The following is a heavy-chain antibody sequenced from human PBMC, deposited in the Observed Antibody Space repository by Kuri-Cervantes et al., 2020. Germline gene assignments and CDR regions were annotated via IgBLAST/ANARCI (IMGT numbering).Heavy chain of an antibody. D-gene: IGHD5-12*01. CDR1: GGSISSYY. Sequence: GSLRLSCTVSGGSISSYYWTWIRQPPGKGLEWIGEINHSGSTNYNPSLKSRVTISVDTSKNQFSPKLSSVTAADTAVYYCARGRYRVATKNKHYFDYWGQGTLVTVSS. J-gene: IGHJ4*02. V-gene: IGHV4-34*01. CDR2: INHSGST. CDR3: ARGRYRVATKNKHYFDY.